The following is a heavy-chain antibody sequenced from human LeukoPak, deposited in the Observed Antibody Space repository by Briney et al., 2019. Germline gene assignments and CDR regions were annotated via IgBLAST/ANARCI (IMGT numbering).Heavy chain of an antibody. Sequence: PGGSLRLSCAASGFTFSSYAMSWVRQAPGKGLEWVSAISGSGGSTYYAGSVKGRFTISRDNSKNTLYLQMNSLRAEDTAVYYCAKDRLDRDYYFDYWGQGTLVTVSS. J-gene: IGHJ4*02. D-gene: IGHD3-22*01. CDR3: AKDRLDRDYYFDY. CDR2: ISGSGGST. CDR1: GFTFSSYA. V-gene: IGHV3-23*01.